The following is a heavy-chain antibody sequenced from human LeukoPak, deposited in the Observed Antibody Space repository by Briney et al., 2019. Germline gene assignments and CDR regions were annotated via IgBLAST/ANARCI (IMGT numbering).Heavy chain of an antibody. CDR3: AKSGLSRFDY. D-gene: IGHD4/OR15-4a*01. V-gene: IGHV3-23*01. CDR2: FSGSGGST. CDR1: GFTFSSSA. J-gene: IGHJ4*02. Sequence: GGSLRLSCAASGFTFSSSAMSWVRQAPGKGLAWVSSFSGSGGSTYYADSVKGRFTISRDNSKNTLYLQMNSLRAEDTAVYYCAKSGLSRFDYWGQGTLVTVSS.